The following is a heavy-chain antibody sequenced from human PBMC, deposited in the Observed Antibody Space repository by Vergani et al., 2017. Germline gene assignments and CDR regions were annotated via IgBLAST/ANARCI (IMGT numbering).Heavy chain of an antibody. CDR1: DSSIMTNLY. D-gene: IGHD3-10*01. Sequence: QVQLQESGPGLVKPSETLTLTCDVSDSSIMTNLYWGWFRQSPGKGLEWIGCIHHSGDTHYNSSLKSRVSISIVSSSKFSLSLTSVTAADTAIYYCAGHRGSGGFFPSSFFYKMDVWGHGTTVAVSS. V-gene: IGHV4-38-2*01. CDR2: IHHSGDT. CDR3: AGHRGSGGFFPSSFFYKMDV. J-gene: IGHJ6*02.